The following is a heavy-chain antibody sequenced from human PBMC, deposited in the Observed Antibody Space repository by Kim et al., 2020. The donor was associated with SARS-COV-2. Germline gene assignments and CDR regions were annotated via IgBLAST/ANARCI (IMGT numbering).Heavy chain of an antibody. CDR3: ARASPEYCGGDCPPGFDY. CDR2: IYHSGST. V-gene: IGHV4-4*02. D-gene: IGHD2-21*02. Sequence: SETLSLTCAVSGGSISSSNWWSWVRQHPGKGLEWIGEIYHSGSTNYNPSLKSRVTISVDKSKNQFSLKLSSVTAADTAVYYCARASPEYCGGDCPPGFDYWGQGTLVTVSS. CDR1: GGSISSSNW. J-gene: IGHJ4*02.